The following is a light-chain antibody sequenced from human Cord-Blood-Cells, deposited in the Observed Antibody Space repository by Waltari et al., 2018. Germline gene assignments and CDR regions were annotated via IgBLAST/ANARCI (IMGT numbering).Light chain of an antibody. J-gene: IGKJ1*01. CDR1: QSVSSN. Sequence: EIVMTQSPATLSVPPGERATLSCRASQSVSSNLAWYQQKPGQAPRLLIYVASTRASGTPGRFSSSGSVTWFTLTISRLQSEDFAVYYCQQYNSWPRTFGQGTKVEIK. CDR2: VAS. CDR3: QQYNSWPRT. V-gene: IGKV3-15*01.